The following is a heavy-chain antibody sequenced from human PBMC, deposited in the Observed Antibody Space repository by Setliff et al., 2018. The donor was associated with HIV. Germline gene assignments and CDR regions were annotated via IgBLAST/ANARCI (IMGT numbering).Heavy chain of an antibody. CDR2: IWYDGSNK. CDR3: ARVVVAATTWCFDL. CDR1: GFSFSSYG. J-gene: IGHJ2*01. V-gene: IGHV3-33*01. D-gene: IGHD2-15*01. Sequence: GGSLRLSCAASGFSFSSYGMHWVRQAPGKGLEWVAVIWYDGSNKSYGDSVKGRFTISRDNSKNTLYLQMNSLRAEDTAVYYCARVVVAATTWCFDLWGRGTLVTVSS.